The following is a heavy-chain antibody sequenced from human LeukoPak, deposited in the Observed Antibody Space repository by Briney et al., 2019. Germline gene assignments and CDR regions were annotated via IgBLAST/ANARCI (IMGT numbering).Heavy chain of an antibody. Sequence: PGGSLRLSCAASGFTFDDYAMHWVRQAPGKGLEWVSGISWNSGSIGYADSVKGRFTISRDNAKNSLYLRMNSLRAEDTALYYCAKDKRYYDSSGYLDYWGQGTLVTVSS. D-gene: IGHD3-22*01. CDR1: GFTFDDYA. V-gene: IGHV3-9*01. CDR3: AKDKRYYDSSGYLDY. CDR2: ISWNSGSI. J-gene: IGHJ4*02.